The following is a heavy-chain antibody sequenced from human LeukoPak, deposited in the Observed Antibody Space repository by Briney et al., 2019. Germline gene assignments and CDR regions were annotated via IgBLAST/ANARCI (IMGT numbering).Heavy chain of an antibody. V-gene: IGHV3-11*01. CDR2: ISSSGSTI. Sequence: GGSLRLSCAASGFTFSDYEMTWVRQAPGKGLEWVSYISSSGSTIYYADSVKGRFTISRDNAKNSLYLQMNSLRAEDTAMYYCARVTLTSANFDYWGQGTLVTVSS. CDR3: ARVTLTSANFDY. J-gene: IGHJ4*02. CDR1: GFTFSDYE.